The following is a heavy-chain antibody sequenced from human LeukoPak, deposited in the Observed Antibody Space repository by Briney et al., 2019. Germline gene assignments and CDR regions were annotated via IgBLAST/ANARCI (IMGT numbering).Heavy chain of an antibody. CDR2: IYYSGST. V-gene: IGHV4-30-4*08. CDR1: GGSISSGDYY. J-gene: IGHJ4*02. Sequence: PSETLSLTCAVSGGSISSGDYYWSWIRQPPGKGREWIGYIYYSGSTYYNPSLKSRVTISVDTSKNQFSLKLSSVTAADTAVYYCARGEVGYCSSTSCYREDYWGQGTLVTVSS. D-gene: IGHD2-2*02. CDR3: ARGEVGYCSSTSCYREDY.